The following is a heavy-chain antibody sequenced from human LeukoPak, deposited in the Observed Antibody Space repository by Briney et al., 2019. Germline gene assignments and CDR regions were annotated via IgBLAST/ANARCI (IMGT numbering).Heavy chain of an antibody. Sequence: GGSLRLSCAASGFTFSNYAIHWVRQAPGKGLEWVAVIAFDGSTKLYADSVKGRFTTSRDNSKSTLYLQMNSLGPEDTAVHYCARQTTGTIKDGVFDIWGLGTMVTVSS. J-gene: IGHJ3*02. CDR3: ARQTTGTIKDGVFDI. V-gene: IGHV3-30-3*01. CDR1: GFTFSNYA. D-gene: IGHD1-7*01. CDR2: IAFDGSTK.